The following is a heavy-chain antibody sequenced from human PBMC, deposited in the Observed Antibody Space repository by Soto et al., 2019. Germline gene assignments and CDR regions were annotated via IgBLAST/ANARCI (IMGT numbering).Heavy chain of an antibody. CDR1: GGTFSSYA. CDR2: IIPIFGTA. CDR3: ESGELRPKSYYYGMDV. J-gene: IGHJ6*02. D-gene: IGHD1-7*01. Sequence: QVQLVQSGAEVKKPGSSVKVSCKASGGTFSSYAIIWVRQAPGQGLEWLGGIIPIFGTANYAQKFQGRVTITADKSTSTAYRELSSLRSEDTAVYYCESGELRPKSYYYGMDVWVQGTTVTVSS. V-gene: IGHV1-69*06.